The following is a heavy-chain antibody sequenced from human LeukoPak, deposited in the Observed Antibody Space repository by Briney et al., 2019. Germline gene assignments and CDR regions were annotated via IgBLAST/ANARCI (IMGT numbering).Heavy chain of an antibody. CDR1: GFTFSSYW. CDR3: ARALYYYSSSAYPRPFDV. Sequence: PGGSLRLSCAASGFTFSSYWMTWVRQAPGKGLEWVANIKQDGSEKYYADSVKGRFTISRDNAKNSLLLQMTSLRAEDTGLYYCARALYYYSSSAYPRPFDVWGQGTMVTVSS. D-gene: IGHD3-22*01. CDR2: IKQDGSEK. J-gene: IGHJ3*01. V-gene: IGHV3-7*03.